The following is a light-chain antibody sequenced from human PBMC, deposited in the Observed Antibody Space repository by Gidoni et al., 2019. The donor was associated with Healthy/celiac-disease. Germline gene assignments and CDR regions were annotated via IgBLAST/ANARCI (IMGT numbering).Light chain of an antibody. CDR2: DAS. V-gene: IGKV1-5*01. CDR3: QEYFSYSWYT. J-gene: IGKJ2*01. Sequence: DIQMTQSTSTLSASVGDRVTATCRARQRIGTRLAWYQQKQGKAPQLLLYDASSLQSGVPSRFSGNGSGTEFTLTITSLHPDDFATYYCQEYFSYSWYTFGQGTKLEIK. CDR1: QRIGTR.